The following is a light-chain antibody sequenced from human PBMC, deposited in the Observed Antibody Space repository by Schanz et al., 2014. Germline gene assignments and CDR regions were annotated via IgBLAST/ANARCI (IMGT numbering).Light chain of an antibody. CDR2: DVT. V-gene: IGLV2-8*01. CDR1: SSDVGGYNY. CDR3: GSYAGNINWV. Sequence: QSALIQPASVSGSPGQSITISCTGTSSDVGGYNYVSWYQQHPGKAPKLIISDVTRRPSGVPDRFSGSKSDNTASLTVSGLQAEDEADYYCGSYAGNINWVFGGGTKLTVL. J-gene: IGLJ3*02.